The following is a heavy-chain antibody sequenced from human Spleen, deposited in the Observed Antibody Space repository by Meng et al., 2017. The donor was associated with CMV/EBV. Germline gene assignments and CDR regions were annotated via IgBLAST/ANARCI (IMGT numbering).Heavy chain of an antibody. CDR1: GFTFSSYA. Sequence: GSLRLSCAASGFTFSSYAMSWVRQAPGKGLEWVSAISGSGGSTYYADSVKGRFTISRDNSKNTLYLQMNSLRAEDTAVYYCAKDLLAYCGGDCYDNWFDPWGQGTLVTVSS. J-gene: IGHJ5*02. V-gene: IGHV3-23*01. CDR3: AKDLLAYCGGDCYDNWFDP. CDR2: ISGSGGST. D-gene: IGHD2-21*01.